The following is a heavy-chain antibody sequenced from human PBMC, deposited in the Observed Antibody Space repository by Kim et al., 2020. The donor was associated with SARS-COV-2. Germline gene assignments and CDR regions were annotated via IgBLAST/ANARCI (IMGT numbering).Heavy chain of an antibody. V-gene: IGHV2-5*02. CDR1: GFSLSTSSVG. J-gene: IGHJ4*02. CDR2: IYWDDDK. Sequence: SGPTLVNPTQTLTLTCTFSGFSLSTSSVGVAWIRQPPGKALEWLALIYWDDDKRYSPSLKNRLTITKDTSKNQVVLTMTNMDPVDTGTYYCAHRTSGSLLDYRGQGTLVTV. CDR3: AHRTSGSLLDY. D-gene: IGHD1-26*01.